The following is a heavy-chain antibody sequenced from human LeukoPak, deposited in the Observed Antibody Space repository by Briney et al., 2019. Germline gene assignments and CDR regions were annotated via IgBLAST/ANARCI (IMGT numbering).Heavy chain of an antibody. Sequence: GGSLRLSCAASGFTFSSYAMSWVRQAPGKGLEWVSYISSSSSTIYYADSVKGRFTISRDNAKNSLYLQMNSLRAEDTAVYYCASLITMVRGVIKGFDPWGQGTLVTVSS. CDR1: GFTFSSYA. V-gene: IGHV3-48*04. D-gene: IGHD3-10*01. CDR3: ASLITMVRGVIKGFDP. CDR2: ISSSSSTI. J-gene: IGHJ5*02.